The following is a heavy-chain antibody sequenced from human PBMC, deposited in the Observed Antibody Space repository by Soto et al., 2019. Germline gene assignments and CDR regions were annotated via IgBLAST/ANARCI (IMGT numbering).Heavy chain of an antibody. J-gene: IGHJ6*02. V-gene: IGHV3-33*01. CDR2: IWYDGSNK. CDR3: ARDQSPGKVVDYYYYGMDV. Sequence: QVQLVESGGGVVQPGRSLRLSCAASGFTFSSYGMHWVRQAPGKGLEWVAVIWYDGSNKYYADSVKGRFTISRDNSKNALYLQMKSLRAEDTAVYYCARDQSPGKVVDYYYYGMDVWGQGTTVTVSS. CDR1: GFTFSSYG. D-gene: IGHD2-15*01.